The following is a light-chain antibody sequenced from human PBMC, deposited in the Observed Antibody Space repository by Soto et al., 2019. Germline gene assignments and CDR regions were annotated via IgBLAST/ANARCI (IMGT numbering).Light chain of an antibody. V-gene: IGKV3-15*01. CDR1: QSVSGN. CDR3: QQYNNWPPET. CDR2: AAT. Sequence: EIVMTQSPAILSVSPGERATLSCRASQSVSGNLAWYQQTPGQPPRLLIYAATTRAPGVPDRFSGSGSGTDFSLTISRLQSEDFAVYYCQQYNNWPPETFGQGTKLEIK. J-gene: IGKJ2*01.